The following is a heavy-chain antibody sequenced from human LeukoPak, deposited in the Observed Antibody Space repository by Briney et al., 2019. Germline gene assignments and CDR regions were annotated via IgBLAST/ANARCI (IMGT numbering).Heavy chain of an antibody. CDR2: ISGSGGST. J-gene: IGHJ5*02. CDR3: AKLSSGWYPPLYNWFDP. Sequence: GGSLRLSCAASGFTFSSYAMIWVRQAPGKGLEWVSAISGSGGSTYYADSVKGRFTISRDNSKNTLYLQMNSLRAEDTAVYYCAKLSSGWYPPLYNWFDPWGQGTLVTVSS. CDR1: GFTFSSYA. V-gene: IGHV3-23*01. D-gene: IGHD6-19*01.